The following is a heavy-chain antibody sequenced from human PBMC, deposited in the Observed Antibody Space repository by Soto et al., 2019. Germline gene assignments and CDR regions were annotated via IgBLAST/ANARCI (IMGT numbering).Heavy chain of an antibody. Sequence: GGSLRLSCAASGFTFSAYSMSWVRQAPGKGLEWVSSITSGIDYIYYADSLKGRFTISRDNAKNSLYLQIHSLRAEDTAFYYCARVDGYTYPNDYWGQGTLVTVSS. CDR1: GFTFSAYS. J-gene: IGHJ4*02. CDR3: ARVDGYTYPNDY. V-gene: IGHV3-21*01. D-gene: IGHD5-12*01. CDR2: ITSGIDYI.